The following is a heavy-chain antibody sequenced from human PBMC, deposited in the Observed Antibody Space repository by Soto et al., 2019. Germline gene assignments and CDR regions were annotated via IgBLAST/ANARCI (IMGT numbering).Heavy chain of an antibody. D-gene: IGHD3-16*02. CDR3: ARDRYFFDS. J-gene: IGHJ4*02. CDR1: GFNFAAYG. V-gene: IGHV3-20*04. CDR2: VDSNGDYT. Sequence: GGSLRLSCAASGFNFAAYGMSWVRQVPGKGLEWVSGVDSNGDYTDYEDSVKGRFTISRDNAKNSLSLQMNSLRAEDTALYYCARDRYFFDSWGQGMLVTVSS.